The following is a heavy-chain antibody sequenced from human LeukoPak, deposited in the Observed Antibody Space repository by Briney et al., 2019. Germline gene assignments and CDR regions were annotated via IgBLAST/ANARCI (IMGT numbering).Heavy chain of an antibody. V-gene: IGHV4-31*03. CDR2: IYSSGGT. Sequence: PSETLSLTCTVSGASIRGGAYYWSWIRRHPGKGLEWTGYIYSSGGTFYNPSLKSRVTISLDTSKNHFSLKLSSVTAADTAVYYCARDRGDGMDVWGQGTTVTVSS. J-gene: IGHJ6*02. CDR1: GASIRGGAYY. CDR3: ARDRGDGMDV.